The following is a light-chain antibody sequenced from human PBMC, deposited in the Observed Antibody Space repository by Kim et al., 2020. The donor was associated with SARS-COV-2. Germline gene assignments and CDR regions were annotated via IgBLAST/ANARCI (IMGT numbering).Light chain of an antibody. CDR3: QQSNSLPRT. V-gene: IGKV1-12*01. CDR2: AAS. Sequence: DIQMTQSPSSVSASVGDRVTITCRASQDISSWLAWYQQKPGKAPKVLIYAASSLRSGVPSRFSGSGSGTGFTLTISNLQPEDFATYYCQQSNSLPRTFGQGTKLEI. CDR1: QDISSW. J-gene: IGKJ2*01.